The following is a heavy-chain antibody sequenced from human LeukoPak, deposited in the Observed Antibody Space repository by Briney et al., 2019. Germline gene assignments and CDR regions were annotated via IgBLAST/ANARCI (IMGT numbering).Heavy chain of an antibody. CDR2: ISWNSGSI. Sequence: GGSLRLSCAASGFTFDDYAMHWVQQAPGKGLEWVSGISWNSGSIGYADSVKGRFTISRDNAKNSLYLQMNSLRAEDTAVYYCARDRIYGSGDRRFDYWGQGTLVTVSS. D-gene: IGHD3-10*01. J-gene: IGHJ4*02. CDR3: ARDRIYGSGDRRFDY. V-gene: IGHV3-9*01. CDR1: GFTFDDYA.